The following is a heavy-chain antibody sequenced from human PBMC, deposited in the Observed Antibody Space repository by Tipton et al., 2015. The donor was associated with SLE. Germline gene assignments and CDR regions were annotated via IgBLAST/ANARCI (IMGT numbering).Heavy chain of an antibody. Sequence: SLRLSCAASGFTFSSYAMHWVRQAPGKGLEWVAVISYDGSNKYYADSVKGRFSISRDNSKNTLYLQMNSLRAEDTAVYYCASEVIRGAAYYYGMDVWGHGTTVTVFS. CDR1: GFTFSSYA. CDR3: ASEVIRGAAYYYGMDV. CDR2: ISYDGSNK. J-gene: IGHJ6*02. D-gene: IGHD3-10*01. V-gene: IGHV3-30*04.